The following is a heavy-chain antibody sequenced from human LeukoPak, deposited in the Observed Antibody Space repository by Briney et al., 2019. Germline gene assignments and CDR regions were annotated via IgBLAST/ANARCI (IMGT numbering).Heavy chain of an antibody. V-gene: IGHV1-2*02. D-gene: IGHD7-27*01. Sequence: ASVKVSCKASGYTLTGNYMHWVRQAPGQGLEWMGWINPNGSGTLYAQKFQGRVTMTRDTSITTAYMELRRLRSDDTAVYYCSRQGTGDELDYWGQGTLVTVSS. CDR1: GYTLTGNY. J-gene: IGHJ4*02. CDR3: SRQGTGDELDY. CDR2: INPNGSGT.